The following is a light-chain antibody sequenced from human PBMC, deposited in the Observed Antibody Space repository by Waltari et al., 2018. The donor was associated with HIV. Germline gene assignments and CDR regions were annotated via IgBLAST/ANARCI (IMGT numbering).Light chain of an antibody. V-gene: IGKV3-20*01. CDR1: QSVSSSF. CDR3: QQYGSSPPYT. J-gene: IGKJ2*01. CDR2: GTS. Sequence: DIVLTQSPGTLSLSPGDRATLSCRASQSVSSSFLSWYQQIHGPAPRLLISGTSSRATGIPDRFSGSGSGTDFTLTISRLEPEDFAVYYCQQYGSSPPYTFGQGTKLEIK.